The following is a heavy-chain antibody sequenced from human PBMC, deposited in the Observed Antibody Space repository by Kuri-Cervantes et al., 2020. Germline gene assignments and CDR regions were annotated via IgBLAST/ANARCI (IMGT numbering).Heavy chain of an antibody. CDR3: AKDLVLPHMYYFDD. CDR2: ISIWSNYI. CDR1: GFNFSLYS. D-gene: IGHD3-16*01. V-gene: IGHV3-21*01. J-gene: IGHJ4*02. Sequence: GESLKISCAASGFNFSLYSMNWVRQAPGKGLEWVSSISIWSNYIYYADSVKGRFTISRDNSKNTLYLQMNSLRAEDTAVYFCAKDLVLPHMYYFDDWGQGTLVTVSS.